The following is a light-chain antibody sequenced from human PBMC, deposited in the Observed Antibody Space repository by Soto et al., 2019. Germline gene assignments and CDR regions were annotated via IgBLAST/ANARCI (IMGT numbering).Light chain of an antibody. J-gene: IGKJ4*01. CDR2: GTF. CDR3: QQYGTSSLLT. Sequence: EIVLTQSPGTLSLSPGERATLSCRASQSFSSSYLAWDQQKPGQAPRLLIYGTFSRATGIPDRFSGSGSGTDFTLTISRLEPEDFAVYYCQQYGTSSLLTFGGGTKVEIK. V-gene: IGKV3-20*01. CDR1: QSFSSSY.